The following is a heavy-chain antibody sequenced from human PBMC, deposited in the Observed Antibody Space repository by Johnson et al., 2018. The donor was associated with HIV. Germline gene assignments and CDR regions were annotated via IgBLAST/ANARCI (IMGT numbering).Heavy chain of an antibody. V-gene: IGHV3-64*01. CDR3: AKDDNLGVWYSDAFDV. CDR2: ISSNGGST. D-gene: IGHD6-19*01. J-gene: IGHJ3*01. Sequence: VLLVESGGGVVQPGRSLRLSCAASGFTFSSYAMHWVRQAPGKGLEYVSAISSNGGSTYYANSVKGRFTISRDNSKNTLYLHMKSLRPEDTSIYYCAKDDNLGVWYSDAFDVWGQGTVVTVSS. CDR1: GFTFSSYA.